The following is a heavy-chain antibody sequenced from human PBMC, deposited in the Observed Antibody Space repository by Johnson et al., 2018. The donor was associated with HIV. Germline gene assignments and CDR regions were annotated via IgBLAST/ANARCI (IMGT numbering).Heavy chain of an antibody. CDR2: ISYDGNTE. J-gene: IGHJ3*02. V-gene: IGHV3-30-3*01. CDR1: GFTFSNAW. CDR3: ARQYADAFDI. D-gene: IGHD2-2*01. Sequence: QVQLLESGGGLVKPGGSLRLSCAASGFTFSNAWMSWVRQAPGKGLEWVAVISYDGNTEYYAYSVKGRFTISRDNSKNTLYLQMNSLRAEDTAVYYCARQYADAFDIWGQGTMVTVSS.